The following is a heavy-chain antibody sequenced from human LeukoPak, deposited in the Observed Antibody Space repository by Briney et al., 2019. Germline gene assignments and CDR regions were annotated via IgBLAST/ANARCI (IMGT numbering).Heavy chain of an antibody. J-gene: IGHJ4*02. D-gene: IGHD6-6*01. V-gene: IGHV4-34*01. CDR3: ARKDEYSSLTGNVDY. CDR1: GGSFSGYY. CDR2: INHSGST. Sequence: SETLSLTCAVYGGSFSGYYWSWIRQPPGKGLEWIGEINHSGSTNYNPSLKSRVTISVDTSKNQFSLKLSSVTAADTAVYYCARKDEYSSLTGNVDYWGQRTLVTVSS.